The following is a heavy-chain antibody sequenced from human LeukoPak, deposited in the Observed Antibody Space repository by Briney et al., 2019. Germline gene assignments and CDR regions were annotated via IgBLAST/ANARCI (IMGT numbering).Heavy chain of an antibody. J-gene: IGHJ5*02. CDR3: ARDQYSSSPNWFDP. CDR2: IYTSGST. Sequence: TTSETLSLTCTASGGSISSGSYYWSWIRQPAGKGLEWIGRIYTSGSTNYNPSLKSRVTISVDTSKNQFSLKLSSVTAADTAVYYCARDQYSSSPNWFDPWGQGTLVTVSS. V-gene: IGHV4-61*02. D-gene: IGHD6-6*01. CDR1: GGSISSGSYY.